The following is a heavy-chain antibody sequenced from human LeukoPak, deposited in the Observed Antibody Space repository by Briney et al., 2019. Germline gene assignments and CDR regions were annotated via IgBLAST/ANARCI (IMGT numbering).Heavy chain of an antibody. CDR3: VRDKGDVTRASSERFDY. CDR2: ILYSGTT. D-gene: IGHD4-17*01. Sequence: SETLSLTCTVSGGSISSYYWSWIRQPPGKGLEWIGYILYSGTTNYNPSLKSRVAISVDTSKNHFSLKLSSVTAADTAVYYCVRDKGDVTRASSERFDYWGQGTLVTVSS. CDR1: GGSISSYY. J-gene: IGHJ4*02. V-gene: IGHV4-59*01.